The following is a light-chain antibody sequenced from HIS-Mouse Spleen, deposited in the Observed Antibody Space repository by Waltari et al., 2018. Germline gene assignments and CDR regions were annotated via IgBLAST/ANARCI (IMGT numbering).Light chain of an antibody. V-gene: IGKV1-8*01. CDR2: AAS. CDR1: QGISSY. Sequence: AILMTQSPSSFSASTGDRVTITCRATQGISSYLAWYQQKPGKAPKLLIYAASTLQSGVPSRFSGSGSGTDFTLTISCVQSEDFATYSCQQYYSYAYTFGQGTKLEIK. CDR3: QQYYSYAYT. J-gene: IGKJ2*01.